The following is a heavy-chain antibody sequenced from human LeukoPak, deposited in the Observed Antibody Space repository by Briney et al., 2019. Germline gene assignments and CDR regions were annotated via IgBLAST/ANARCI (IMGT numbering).Heavy chain of an antibody. CDR1: GGSFSGYY. J-gene: IGHJ4*02. CDR2: INHSGST. D-gene: IGHD3-22*01. Sequence: SETLSLTCAVYGGSFSGYYWSWIRQPPGKGLEWIGEINHSGSTNYNPSLKSRVTISVDTPKNQFSLKLSSVTAADTAVYYCARGASGYLRHLDYWGQGTLVTVSS. CDR3: ARGASGYLRHLDY. V-gene: IGHV4-34*01.